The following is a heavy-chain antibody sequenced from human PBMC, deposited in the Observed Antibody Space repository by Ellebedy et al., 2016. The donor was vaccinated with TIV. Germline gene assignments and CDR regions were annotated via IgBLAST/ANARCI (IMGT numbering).Heavy chain of an antibody. J-gene: IGHJ4*02. D-gene: IGHD2-8*01. CDR1: GFTFSRYW. CDR3: VRGYTNGECQPGGFDY. V-gene: IGHV3-74*01. CDR2: VYRDETTT. Sequence: GGSLRLSCAASGFTFSRYWMHWVRQVPGKGLLWVSRVYRDETTTLYADSVKGRFTVSRDNAKNTLYLQMNSLRAEDTAVYYCVRGYTNGECQPGGFDYWGQGTLVTVSS.